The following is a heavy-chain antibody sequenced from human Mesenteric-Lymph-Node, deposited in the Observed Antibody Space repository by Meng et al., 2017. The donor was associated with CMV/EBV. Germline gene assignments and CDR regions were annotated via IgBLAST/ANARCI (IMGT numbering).Heavy chain of an antibody. Sequence: FTFSSYGMPWVRQAPGKGLEWVAFIRYDGSNKYYADSVKGRFTISRDNSKNTLYLQMNSLRAEDTAVYYCAKPLGGVVPAAKGGRFDPWGQGTLVTVSS. CDR2: IRYDGSNK. D-gene: IGHD2-2*01. CDR3: AKPLGGVVPAAKGGRFDP. CDR1: FTFSSYG. V-gene: IGHV3-30*02. J-gene: IGHJ5*02.